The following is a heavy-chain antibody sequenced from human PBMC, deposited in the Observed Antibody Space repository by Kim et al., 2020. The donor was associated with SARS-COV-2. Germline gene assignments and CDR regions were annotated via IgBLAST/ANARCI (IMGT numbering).Heavy chain of an antibody. Sequence: SETLSLTCAVYGGSFSGYYWSWIRQPPGKGLEWIGEINHSGSTNYNPSLKSRVTISVDTSKNQFSLKLSSVTAADTAVYYCARATYSSHLNSWGQGTLVTVSS. CDR1: GGSFSGYY. V-gene: IGHV4-34*01. D-gene: IGHD6-13*01. CDR3: ARATYSSHLNS. J-gene: IGHJ5*02. CDR2: INHSGST.